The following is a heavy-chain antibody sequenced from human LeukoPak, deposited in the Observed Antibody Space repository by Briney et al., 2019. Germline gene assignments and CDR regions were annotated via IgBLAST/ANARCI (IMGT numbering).Heavy chain of an antibody. CDR1: GYTFGSYG. CDR2: ISAYNGDT. J-gene: IGHJ4*02. V-gene: IGHV1-18*01. CDR3: ARDQGLRFLEWLSGRAFDY. Sequence: GASVKVSCKASGYTFGSYGITWVRQAPGQGLEWMGWISAYNGDTSYAQKFQGRVTMTTDTSTSTAYMELSRLRSDDTAVYCCARDQGLRFLEWLSGRAFDYWGQGTLVTVSS. D-gene: IGHD3-3*01.